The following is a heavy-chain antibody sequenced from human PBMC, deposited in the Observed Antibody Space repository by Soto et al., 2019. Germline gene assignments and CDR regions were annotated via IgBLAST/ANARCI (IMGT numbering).Heavy chain of an antibody. CDR3: ARDPYYDFWSGPSPPYYYMDV. D-gene: IGHD3-3*01. CDR1: GYTFTSYA. V-gene: IGHV1-3*01. Sequence: ASVKVSCKASGYTFTSYAMHWVRQAPGQRLEWMGWINAGNGNTKYSQKFQGRVTITRDTSASTAYMELSSLRSEDTAVFYCARDPYYDFWSGPSPPYYYMDVWGKGTTVTVSS. J-gene: IGHJ6*03. CDR2: INAGNGNT.